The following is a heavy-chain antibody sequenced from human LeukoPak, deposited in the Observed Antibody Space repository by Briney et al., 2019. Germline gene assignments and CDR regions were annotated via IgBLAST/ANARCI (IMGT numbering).Heavy chain of an antibody. CDR1: GGSISSSSYY. V-gene: IGHV4-39*01. CDR2: IYYSGST. J-gene: IGHJ4*02. Sequence: SETLSLTCTVSGGSISSSSYYWGWIRQPPGKGLEWIGSIYYSGSTYYNPFLKSRVTISVDTSKNQFSLKLSSVTAADTAVYYCARHLGYSSGWYYFDYWGQGTLVTVSS. CDR3: ARHLGYSSGWYYFDY. D-gene: IGHD6-19*01.